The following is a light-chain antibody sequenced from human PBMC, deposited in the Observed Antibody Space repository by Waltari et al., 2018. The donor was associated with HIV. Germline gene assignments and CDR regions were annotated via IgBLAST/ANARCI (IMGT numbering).Light chain of an antibody. J-gene: IGKJ5*01. CDR3: QQADSFPRN. V-gene: IGKV1-12*01. CDR1: QGISTW. CDR2: GAS. Sequence: DIQMTQSPSSVSASVGDRVTITCRASQGISTWLAWYQQKPGKAPKLLIYGASTLQGGVPSRVSGSGSGTDFTLTITSLQPEDFATYYCQQADSFPRNFGQGTRLEIK.